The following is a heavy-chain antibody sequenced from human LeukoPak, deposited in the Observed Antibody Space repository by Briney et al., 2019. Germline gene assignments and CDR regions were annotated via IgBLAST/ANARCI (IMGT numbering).Heavy chain of an antibody. CDR2: ISSSSSYI. Sequence: GGSLRLSCAASGFTFSSYSMNWVRQAPGKGLEWVSSISSSSSYIYYADSVKGRFTISRDNAKNSLYLQMNSLRAEDTAVYYCARESIVTIFGVVIIPLDVWGKGTTVTVSS. CDR3: ARESIVTIFGVVIIPLDV. V-gene: IGHV3-21*01. D-gene: IGHD3-3*01. CDR1: GFTFSSYS. J-gene: IGHJ6*04.